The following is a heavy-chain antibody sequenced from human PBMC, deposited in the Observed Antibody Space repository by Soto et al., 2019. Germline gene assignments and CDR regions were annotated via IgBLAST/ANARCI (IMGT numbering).Heavy chain of an antibody. CDR2: IVVGSGNT. V-gene: IGHV1-58*01. CDR3: AADLATHDTFDI. CDR1: GFTFTSSA. Sequence: SVKVSCKASGFTFTSSAVQWVRQARGQRLEWIGWIVVGSGNTNYAQKFQERVTITRDMSTSTAYMELSSLRSEDTAVYYCAADLATHDTFDIWGQGTMVTVSS. J-gene: IGHJ3*02.